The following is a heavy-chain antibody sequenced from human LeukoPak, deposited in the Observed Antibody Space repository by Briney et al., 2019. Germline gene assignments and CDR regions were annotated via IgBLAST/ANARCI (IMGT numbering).Heavy chain of an antibody. J-gene: IGHJ5*01. V-gene: IGHV3-7*03. CDR1: GFTFNIYW. CDR2: INQDGSEE. CDR3: ANPPTVTKTRFDS. D-gene: IGHD4-17*01. Sequence: GGSLRLSCAASGFTFNIYWMSWVRQAPGRGLEWVANINQDGSEENYVDSVKGRFTISRDNSKNTLYLQMNSLRAEDTAVYYCANPPTVTKTRFDSWGQGTLVTVSS.